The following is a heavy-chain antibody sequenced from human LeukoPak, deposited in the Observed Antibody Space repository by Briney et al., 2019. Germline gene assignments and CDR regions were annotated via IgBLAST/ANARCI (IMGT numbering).Heavy chain of an antibody. CDR3: AKVLGGYDFDY. Sequence: GGSLRLSCAASGFTFRSYGMSWVRQAPGKGLEWVSSLSGSGGSTYYADSVKGRFTISRDNSKNTLFLHMNSLRAEDTAVYYCAKVLGGYDFDYWGQGILVTVSS. J-gene: IGHJ4*02. V-gene: IGHV3-23*01. D-gene: IGHD3-16*01. CDR2: LSGSGGST. CDR1: GFTFRSYG.